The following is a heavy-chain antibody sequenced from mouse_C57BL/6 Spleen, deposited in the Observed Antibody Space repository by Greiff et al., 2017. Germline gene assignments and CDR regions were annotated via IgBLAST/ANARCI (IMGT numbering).Heavy chain of an antibody. V-gene: IGHV5-17*01. J-gene: IGHJ3*01. Sequence: EVQRVESGGGLVKPGGSLKLSCAASGFTFSDYGMHWVRQAPEKGLEWVAYISSGSSTIYYADTVKGRFTISRDNAKNTLFLQMTSLRSEDTAMYYCAKDYYGSKFAYWGQGTLVTVSA. CDR1: GFTFSDYG. CDR3: AKDYYGSKFAY. CDR2: ISSGSSTI. D-gene: IGHD1-1*01.